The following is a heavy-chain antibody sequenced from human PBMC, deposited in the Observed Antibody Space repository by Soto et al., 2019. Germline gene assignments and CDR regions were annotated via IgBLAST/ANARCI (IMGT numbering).Heavy chain of an antibody. D-gene: IGHD1-20*01. Sequence: SETLSLTCAVSGGSISSGGYSWSWIRQPPGKGLEWIGYIYHSGSTYYNPSLKSRVTISVDRSKNQFSLKLSSVTAADTAVYYCARYNWNDNWFDPWGQGTLVTVSS. CDR2: IYHSGST. V-gene: IGHV4-30-2*01. CDR1: GGSISSGGYS. J-gene: IGHJ5*02. CDR3: ARYNWNDNWFDP.